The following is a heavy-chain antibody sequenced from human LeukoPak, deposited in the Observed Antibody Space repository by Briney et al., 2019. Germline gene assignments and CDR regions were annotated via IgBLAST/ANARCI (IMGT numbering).Heavy chain of an antibody. CDR2: ISYDGSNK. CDR1: GFTFSSYA. J-gene: IGHJ4*02. Sequence: GGSLRLSCAASGFTFSSYAMHWVRQAPGKGLEWVAVISYDGSNKYYADSVKGRFTISRDNSKNTLYLQMNSLRAEDTAVYYCARDLAAPAAGTFDYWGQGTLVTVSS. V-gene: IGHV3-30*01. CDR3: ARDLAAPAAGTFDY. D-gene: IGHD6-13*01.